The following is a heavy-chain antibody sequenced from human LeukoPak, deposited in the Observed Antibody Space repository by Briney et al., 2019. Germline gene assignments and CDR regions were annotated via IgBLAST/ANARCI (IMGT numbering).Heavy chain of an antibody. CDR2: IYHSGST. V-gene: IGHV4-30-2*01. CDR3: EREAGGTRLDYFDY. D-gene: IGHD2-2*01. CDR1: GGSISSGGYS. Sequence: PSQTLSLTCALSGGSISSGGYSWSWIRQPPGKGLEWIGYIYHSGSTYYNPSLKSRVTISVDRSKRQFSLKLSSVTAADTAVYYCEREAGGTRLDYFDYWGEAPLVTVSS. J-gene: IGHJ4*01.